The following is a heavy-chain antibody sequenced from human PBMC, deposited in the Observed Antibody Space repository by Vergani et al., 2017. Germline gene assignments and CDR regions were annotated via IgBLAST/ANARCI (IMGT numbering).Heavy chain of an antibody. CDR3: ARASHCINCYSEGPNGPGYYYMDV. V-gene: IGHV4-61*02. CDR1: GASVSRGTYY. D-gene: IGHD2-21*01. CDR2: MYTSGHT. Sequence: QVQLQESGPGLLKPSQTLSLTCTVSGASVSRGTYYWTWIRQPAGKKLEWIVRMYTSGHTIYNPSLESRVTMSVDTSKNQFSLQLSSVTAADTAVYYCARASHCINCYSEGPNGPGYYYMDVWGKGITVTVSS. J-gene: IGHJ6*03.